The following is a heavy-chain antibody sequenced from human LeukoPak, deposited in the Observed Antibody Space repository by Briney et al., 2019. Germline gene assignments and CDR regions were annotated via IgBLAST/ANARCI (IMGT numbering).Heavy chain of an antibody. J-gene: IGHJ4*02. Sequence: SVKVSCKASGGTFTTFAISWMRQAPGQGLQWRGAIVPIFGKSHYAQKLQGRLTITADESTNTAFMELARLTADDTAVYCCARESLAGTWPSDYWGQGTLVTVSS. V-gene: IGHV1-69*13. D-gene: IGHD6-19*01. CDR2: IVPIFGKS. CDR1: GGTFTTFA. CDR3: ARESLAGTWPSDY.